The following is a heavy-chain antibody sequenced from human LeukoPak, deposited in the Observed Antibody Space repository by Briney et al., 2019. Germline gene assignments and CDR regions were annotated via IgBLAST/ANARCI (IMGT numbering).Heavy chain of an antibody. CDR2: ISSSSSYI. D-gene: IGHD3-9*01. J-gene: IGHJ3*02. V-gene: IGHV3-21*01. CDR1: GFTFSSYA. Sequence: PGGSLRLSCAASGFTFSSYAMSWVRQAPGKGLEWVSSISSSSSYIYYADSVKGRFTISRDNAKNSLYLQMNSLRAEDTAVYYCARDLGSDILTAGAFDIWGQGTMVTVSS. CDR3: ARDLGSDILTAGAFDI.